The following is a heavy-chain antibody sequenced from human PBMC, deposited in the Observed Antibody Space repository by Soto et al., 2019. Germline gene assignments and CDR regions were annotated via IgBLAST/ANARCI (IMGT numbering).Heavy chain of an antibody. CDR3: VSDRGYGHASVPYS. CDR2: ISYDGGLQ. CDR1: GFTFTSYG. Sequence: QAHLVESGGGVVQPGRSLRLSCAASGFTFTSYGMHWDRQAPGTRLEWVAVISYDGGLQHYADSVKGRFTISRDNSKNMVLLQMNSLRAEDTAVSYCVSDRGYGHASVPYSWGQGTLVSVSS. V-gene: IGHV3-30*03. J-gene: IGHJ4*02. D-gene: IGHD5-18*01.